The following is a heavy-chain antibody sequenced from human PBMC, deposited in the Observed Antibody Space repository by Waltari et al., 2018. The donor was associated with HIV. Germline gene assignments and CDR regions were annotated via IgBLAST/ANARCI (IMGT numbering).Heavy chain of an antibody. CDR1: GSSFTRYG. J-gene: IGHJ1*01. CDR2: IHTYTGNT. V-gene: IGHV1-18*04. CDR3: VRDLSPMGKSGWYDS. Sequence: QVRLVQSGAEVKKPGASVKVSCQASGSSFTRYGFSWVRQAPGQGLEWMVWIHTYTGNTDSAENFQGRVTMTRDTFTNTIYMELRTLKSDDSAIYFCVRDLSPMGKSGWYDSWGQGTVVTVSS. D-gene: IGHD6-19*01.